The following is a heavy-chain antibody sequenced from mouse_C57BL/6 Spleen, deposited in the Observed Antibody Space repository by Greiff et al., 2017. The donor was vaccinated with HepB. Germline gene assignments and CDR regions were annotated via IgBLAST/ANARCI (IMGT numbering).Heavy chain of an antibody. CDR3: VSSSGKDFDY. V-gene: IGHV10-1*01. Sequence: EVQRVESGGGLVQPKGSLKLSCAASGFSFNTYAMNWVRQAPGKGLEWVARIRSKSNNYATYYADSVKDRFTISRDDSESMLYLQMNNLKTEDTAMYYCVSSSGKDFDYWAKAPLSQSPQ. CDR1: GFSFNTYA. J-gene: IGHJ2*01. D-gene: IGHD4-1*01. CDR2: IRSKSNNYAT.